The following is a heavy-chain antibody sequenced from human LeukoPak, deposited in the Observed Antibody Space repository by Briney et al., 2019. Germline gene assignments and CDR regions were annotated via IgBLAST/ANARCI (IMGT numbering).Heavy chain of an antibody. CDR2: INPSGGST. D-gene: IGHD3-10*01. Sequence: ASVKVSCKASGYTFTSYYMHWVRQAPGQGLEWRGIINPSGGSTSYAQKFQGRVTMTRDTSTSTVYMELSSLRSEDTAVYYCARAQAQAYGSGSYYIPVISGSDYWGQGTLVTVSS. CDR3: ARAQAQAYGSGSYYIPVISGSDY. CDR1: GYTFTSYY. J-gene: IGHJ4*02. V-gene: IGHV1-46*01.